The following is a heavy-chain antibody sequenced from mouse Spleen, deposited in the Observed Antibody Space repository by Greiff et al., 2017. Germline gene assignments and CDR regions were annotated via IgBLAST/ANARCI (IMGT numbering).Heavy chain of an antibody. D-gene: IGHD4-1*01. J-gene: IGHJ4*01. Sequence: EVQLQQSGPVLVKPGASVKMSCKASGYTFTDYYMNWVKQSHGKSLEWIGVINPYNGGTSYNQKFKGKATLTVDKSSSTAYMELNSLTSEDSAVYYCARGGPNWSYAMDYWGQGTSVTVSS. CDR2: INPYNGGT. V-gene: IGHV1-19*01. CDR3: ARGGPNWSYAMDY. CDR1: GYTFTDYY.